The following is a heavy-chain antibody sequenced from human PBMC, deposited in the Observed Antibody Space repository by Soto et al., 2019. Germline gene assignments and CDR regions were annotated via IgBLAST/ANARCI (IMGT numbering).Heavy chain of an antibody. Sequence: SENLSLTCSVSGDSIRNYYWSWIRQPPGKGLEWIGYIYDSGRTNYNPSLKSRVTISGDTPKNQFSLKLSSVTAADTAVYYCARGRKDSSGYLYYVDYWGQGTLVTVS. J-gene: IGHJ4*01. CDR2: IYDSGRT. CDR1: GDSIRNYY. CDR3: ARGRKDSSGYLYYVDY. V-gene: IGHV4-59*01. D-gene: IGHD3-22*01.